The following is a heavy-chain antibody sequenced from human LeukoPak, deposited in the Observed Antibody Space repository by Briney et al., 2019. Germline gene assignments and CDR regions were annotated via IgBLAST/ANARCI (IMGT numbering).Heavy chain of an antibody. V-gene: IGHV4-59*01. CDR1: GGSISSYY. D-gene: IGHD6-13*01. CDR3: ARGGRYMSASWYRSVYYYMDV. Sequence: SETLSLTCTVSGGSISSYYWSWIRQPPGKGLEWIGYIYYSGSTNYNPSLKSRVTISVDTSKNQFSLKLSSVTAADTAVYFCARGGRYMSASWYRSVYYYMDVWGKGTTVTVSS. J-gene: IGHJ6*03. CDR2: IYYSGST.